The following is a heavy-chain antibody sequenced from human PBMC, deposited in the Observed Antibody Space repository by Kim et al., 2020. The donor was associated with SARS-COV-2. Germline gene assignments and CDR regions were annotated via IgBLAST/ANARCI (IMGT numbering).Heavy chain of an antibody. CDR2: DGTST. Sequence: DGTSTSYPDSVKGRFAISRDNSNNTLYLQMNSLRTEDTAVYYCFRGGVDFWGQGTLVTVSS. J-gene: IGHJ4*02. V-gene: IGHV3-74*01. D-gene: IGHD3-10*01. CDR3: FRGGVDF.